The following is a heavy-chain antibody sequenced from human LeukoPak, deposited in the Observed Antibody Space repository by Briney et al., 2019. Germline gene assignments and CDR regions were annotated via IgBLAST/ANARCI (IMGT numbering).Heavy chain of an antibody. V-gene: IGHV3-21*01. CDR3: ARGGSSGWWAFDI. CDR2: ISSSSSYI. CDR1: GFTFSSYS. Sequence: RGSLRLSCAASGFTFSSYSMNWVRQAPGKGLEWVSSISSSSSYIYYADSVKGRFTISRDNAKNSLYLQMNSLRAEDTAVYYCARGGSSGWWAFDIWGQGTMVTVSS. D-gene: IGHD6-19*01. J-gene: IGHJ3*02.